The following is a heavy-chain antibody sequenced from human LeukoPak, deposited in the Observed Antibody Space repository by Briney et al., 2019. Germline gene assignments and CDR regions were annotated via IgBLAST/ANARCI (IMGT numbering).Heavy chain of an antibody. CDR2: INPSGGST. V-gene: IGHV1-46*01. Sequence: ASVKVSCKASGGTFSSYEISWVRQAPGQGLEWMGIINPSGGSTSYAQKFQGRVTMTRDTSTSTVYMELSSLRSEDTAVYYCARLAAGTFNDYWGQGTLVTVSS. D-gene: IGHD6-13*01. CDR3: ARLAAGTFNDY. J-gene: IGHJ4*02. CDR1: GGTFSSYE.